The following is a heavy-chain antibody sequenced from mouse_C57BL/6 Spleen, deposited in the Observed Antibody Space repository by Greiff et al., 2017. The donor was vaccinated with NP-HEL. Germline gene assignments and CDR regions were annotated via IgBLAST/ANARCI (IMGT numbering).Heavy chain of an antibody. Sequence: VQLQQSGPELVKPGASVKISCKASGYAFSSSWMNWVKQRPGKGLEWIGRIYPGDGDTNYNGKFKGKATLTAYKSSITAYMQLSSLTSEDSAVYFCARGMVTTDYWGQGTTLTVSS. CDR2: IYPGDGDT. D-gene: IGHD2-2*01. V-gene: IGHV1-82*01. CDR3: ARGMVTTDY. CDR1: GYAFSSSW. J-gene: IGHJ2*01.